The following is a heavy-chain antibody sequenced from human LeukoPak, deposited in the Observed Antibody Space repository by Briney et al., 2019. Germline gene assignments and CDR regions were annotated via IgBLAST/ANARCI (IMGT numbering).Heavy chain of an antibody. D-gene: IGHD6-13*01. Sequence: GGSLRLSCAASGFTFSSYAMSWVRQAPGKGLEWVSAISGSGGSTYYADSVKGRLTISRDNSKNTLYLQMNSLRAEDTAVYYCAKDQTGYSSSWYGWAFDYWGQGTLVTVSS. CDR2: ISGSGGST. CDR1: GFTFSSYA. CDR3: AKDQTGYSSSWYGWAFDY. V-gene: IGHV3-23*01. J-gene: IGHJ4*02.